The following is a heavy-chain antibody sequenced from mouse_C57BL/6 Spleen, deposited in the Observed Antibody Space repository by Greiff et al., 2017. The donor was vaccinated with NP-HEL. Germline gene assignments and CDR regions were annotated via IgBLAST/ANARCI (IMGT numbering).Heavy chain of an antibody. CDR3: ERGALRRVDFDY. CDR2: INPNCGTT. D-gene: IGHD1-2*01. J-gene: IGHJ2*01. CDR1: GYSFTDYN. Sequence: VQLQQSGPELVKPGASVKLSCKASGYSFTDYNMNWVQQSTGKSLEWIGVINPNCGTTSYNQKFKGKATLTVDQTSSTAYMQLNSLTSEDSEVYDCERGALRRVDFDYWGQGTTLTVSS. V-gene: IGHV1-39*01.